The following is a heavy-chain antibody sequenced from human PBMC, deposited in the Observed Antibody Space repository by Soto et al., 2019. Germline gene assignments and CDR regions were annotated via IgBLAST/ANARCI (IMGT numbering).Heavy chain of an antibody. CDR3: XRVKDIAVTGTPRWFDP. J-gene: IGHJ5*02. D-gene: IGHD6-19*01. CDR2: ISGSGKTI. V-gene: IGHV3-48*03. Sequence: GGSLRLSCAASGFTFSSYEMNWVRQAPGKGLEWVSYISGSGKTIYYADSVKGRFTISRDNAKNSLYLQMNSLRAEDTAVYYCXRVKDIAVTGTPRWFDPWGQGTLVTVSS. CDR1: GFTFSSYE.